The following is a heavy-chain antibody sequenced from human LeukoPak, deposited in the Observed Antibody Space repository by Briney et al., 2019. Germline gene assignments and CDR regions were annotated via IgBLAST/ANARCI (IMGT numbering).Heavy chain of an antibody. J-gene: IGHJ5*02. CDR2: IWFDGSRT. CDR3: ARDSQVEKGNWFDP. V-gene: IGHV3-33*01. Sequence: GGSLRLSCAVSVANFNRYGMHWVRQAPGKGVESVAMIWFDGSRTNYADTVKGRFTISRDNSAKMVYLQMNSLRAEDTAVYYCARDSQVEKGNWFDPWGQGTLVIVSS. CDR1: VANFNRYG. D-gene: IGHD2-15*01.